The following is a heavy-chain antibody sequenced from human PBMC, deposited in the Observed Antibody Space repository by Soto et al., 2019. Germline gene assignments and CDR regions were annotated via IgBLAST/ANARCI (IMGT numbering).Heavy chain of an antibody. Sequence: GASLKGSCKVSGYTLHEVAMHWVRQAPGKGLEWLGGFDPDEAETIYAQHFQGRVTMTEDTSTDTVYMELSSQRSEDTALYFCTTYHGDYNFDHWGQGTLVTVSS. CDR2: FDPDEAET. D-gene: IGHD4-17*01. J-gene: IGHJ5*02. V-gene: IGHV1-24*01. CDR1: GYTLHEVA. CDR3: TTYHGDYNFDH.